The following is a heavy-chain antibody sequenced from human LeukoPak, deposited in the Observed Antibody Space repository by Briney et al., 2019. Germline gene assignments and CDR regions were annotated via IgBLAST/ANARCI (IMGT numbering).Heavy chain of an antibody. CDR3: ASSNWLRDANFDF. D-gene: IGHD5-12*01. CDR2: INHSGSI. CDR1: GGSFSGYY. J-gene: IGHJ4*02. V-gene: IGHV4-34*01. Sequence: PSETLSLTCGVYGGSFSGYYWSWIRQPPGKGLEWIGEINHSGSINYNLSLKSRVTISVDTSKNQFSLRLSSVTAMDTAVYYCASSNWLRDANFDFWGQGTLVTVSS.